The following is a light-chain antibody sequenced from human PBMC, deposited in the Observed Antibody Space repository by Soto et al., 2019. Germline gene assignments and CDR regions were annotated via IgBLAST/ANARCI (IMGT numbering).Light chain of an antibody. Sequence: DIQMTQSPSTLSASVGDTVTITCRASQSISNWLAWYQQKPGKAPKVLIYKASNLESGVASRFSGSGSGTEFTLTISSLQPDDFATYYCQQYNSLSHTFGQGTKLEIK. CDR3: QQYNSLSHT. CDR1: QSISNW. J-gene: IGKJ2*01. CDR2: KAS. V-gene: IGKV1-5*03.